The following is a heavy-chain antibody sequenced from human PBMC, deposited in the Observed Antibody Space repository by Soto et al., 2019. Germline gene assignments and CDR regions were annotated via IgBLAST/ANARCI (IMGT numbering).Heavy chain of an antibody. CDR3: AADPYSGSYTYYYYGMDV. J-gene: IGHJ6*02. CDR2: IVVGSGNT. D-gene: IGHD1-26*01. CDR1: GFTFTSSA. V-gene: IGHV1-58*01. Sequence: SVKVSCKASGFTFTSSAVQWVRQARGQRLEWIGWIVVGSGNTNYAQKFQERVTITRDMSTSTAYMELSSLRSEDTAVYYCAADPYSGSYTYYYYGMDVWGQGTTVTVSS.